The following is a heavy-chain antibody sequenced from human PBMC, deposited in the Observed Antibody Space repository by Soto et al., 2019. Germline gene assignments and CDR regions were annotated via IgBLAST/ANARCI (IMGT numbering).Heavy chain of an antibody. V-gene: IGHV1-69*13. Sequence: SVKVSCKASGGTFSSYSISWVRQAPGQGLEWMGGIIPIFGTANYAQKFQGRVTITADESTSTAYMELSSLRSEDTAVYYCARLGYCTNGVCPDYGMDVWGQGTTVTVSS. J-gene: IGHJ6*02. CDR2: IIPIFGTA. D-gene: IGHD2-8*01. CDR3: ARLGYCTNGVCPDYGMDV. CDR1: GGTFSSYS.